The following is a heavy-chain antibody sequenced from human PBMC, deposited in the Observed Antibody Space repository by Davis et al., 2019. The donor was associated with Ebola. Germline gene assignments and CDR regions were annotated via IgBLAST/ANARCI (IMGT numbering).Heavy chain of an antibody. D-gene: IGHD1-20*01. CDR2: INAGSGNT. V-gene: IGHV1-3*01. Sequence: ASVQVACNASGYTFTSYAMHWVRQAPGQRLEWMGWINAGSGNTKYSQKFQGRVTITRDTSASTAYMELGSLRSEDTAVYYCERSNGVTGTSGRWFDPWGQGTLVTVSS. CDR3: ERSNGVTGTSGRWFDP. CDR1: GYTFTSYA. J-gene: IGHJ5*02.